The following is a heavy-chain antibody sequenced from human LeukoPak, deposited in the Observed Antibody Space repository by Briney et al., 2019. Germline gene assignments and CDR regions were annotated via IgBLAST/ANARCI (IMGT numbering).Heavy chain of an antibody. CDR3: ARDRVGQQLVGRKNYYYYMDV. CDR2: IYYSGST. Sequence: SETLSLTCTVSGGSISSYYWSWSRQPPGKGLEGIGDIYYSGSTNDNPSLKSRVTISVDASKNQFSLKLRSVTAADTAVYYCARDRVGQQLVGRKNYYYYMDVWGKGTTVTISS. D-gene: IGHD6-13*01. CDR1: GGSISSYY. J-gene: IGHJ6*03. V-gene: IGHV4-59*01.